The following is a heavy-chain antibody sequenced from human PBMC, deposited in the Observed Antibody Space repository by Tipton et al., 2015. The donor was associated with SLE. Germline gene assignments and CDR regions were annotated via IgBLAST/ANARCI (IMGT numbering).Heavy chain of an antibody. V-gene: IGHV4-39*07. CDR2: VYYTGNT. Sequence: GLVKPSETLSLTCTVSGGSFSSSSFYWGWIRQSPGKGLEWIGTVYYTGNTFYNPSLKSRVTILVDTSKNQFSLTLSSVTAADTAVYYCARDTDRGSSAYAGAFDFWGQGTVVTVSS. CDR3: ARDTDRGSSAYAGAFDF. CDR1: GGSFSSSSFY. J-gene: IGHJ3*01. D-gene: IGHD3-22*01.